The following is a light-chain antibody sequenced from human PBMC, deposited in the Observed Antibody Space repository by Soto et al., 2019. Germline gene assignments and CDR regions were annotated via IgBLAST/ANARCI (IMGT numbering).Light chain of an antibody. CDR1: QDISNY. Sequence: DIQMTQSPSSLFAPVGDRVTITCQASQDISNYLNWYQQKPGKAPKLLIYDASNLETGVPSRFSGSGSGTDFTFTISSLQPEDIATYYCQQYDNLPLTFGGGTKVDIK. J-gene: IGKJ4*01. CDR2: DAS. CDR3: QQYDNLPLT. V-gene: IGKV1-33*01.